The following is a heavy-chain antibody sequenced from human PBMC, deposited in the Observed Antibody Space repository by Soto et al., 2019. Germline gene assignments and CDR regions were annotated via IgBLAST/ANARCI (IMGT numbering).Heavy chain of an antibody. CDR1: GYTFTSFG. V-gene: IGHV1-58*02. D-gene: IGHD2-15*01. CDR3: AADSRYCSGGNCEDY. J-gene: IGHJ4*02. Sequence: SVKVSCKTSGYTFTSFGIAWVRQAPGQGLEWIGWIIVGRGNTNYAQKFQGRVTITRDMSTSTAYMELSSLRSEDTAVYYCAADSRYCSGGNCEDYWGQGTLVTVSS. CDR2: IIVGRGNT.